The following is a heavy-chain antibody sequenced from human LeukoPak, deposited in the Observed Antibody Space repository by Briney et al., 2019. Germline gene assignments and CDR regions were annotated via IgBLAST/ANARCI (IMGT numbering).Heavy chain of an antibody. Sequence: PGGSLRLSCAASGFRFSSYAIHWVRQGPGEGLEWVAFISHDGRNTDYADSVKGRFAISRDNSRGTLFLQMNSLRLEDTATYYCARVWGDRGSGYFEHWGQGTLVTVSP. CDR1: GFRFSSYA. D-gene: IGHD3-16*01. CDR3: ARVWGDRGSGYFEH. CDR2: ISHDGRNT. V-gene: IGHV3-30*09. J-gene: IGHJ4*02.